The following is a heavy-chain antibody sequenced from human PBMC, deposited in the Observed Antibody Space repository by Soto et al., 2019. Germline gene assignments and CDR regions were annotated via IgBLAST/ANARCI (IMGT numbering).Heavy chain of an antibody. J-gene: IGHJ4*02. CDR2: IYYSGST. CDR3: ARGRVRGNSASDY. V-gene: IGHV4-31*03. D-gene: IGHD3-10*01. Sequence: QVQLQESGPGLVKPSQTLSLTCTVSGGSISSGGYYWSWVRQHPGKGLEWIGYIYYSGSTYYNPSPKSRLXXPXDXFKTQCSLKLSSVTAAYTAVYYCARGRVRGNSASDYWGQGTLVPVSS. CDR1: GGSISSGGYY.